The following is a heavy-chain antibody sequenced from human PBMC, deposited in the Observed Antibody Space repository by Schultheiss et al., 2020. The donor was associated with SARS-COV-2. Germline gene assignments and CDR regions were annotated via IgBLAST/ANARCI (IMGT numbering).Heavy chain of an antibody. J-gene: IGHJ4*02. V-gene: IGHV4-59*01. CDR1: GGSISNYY. D-gene: IGHD5-18*01. CDR2: IYYSGST. CDR3: ARTGYSYGSDYFDY. Sequence: SETLSLTCTVSGGSISNYYWSWIRQPPGKGLEWIGYIYYSGSTNYNPSLKSRVTISVDTSKNQFSLKLSSVTAADTAVYYCARTGYSYGSDYFDYWGQGTLVTVSS.